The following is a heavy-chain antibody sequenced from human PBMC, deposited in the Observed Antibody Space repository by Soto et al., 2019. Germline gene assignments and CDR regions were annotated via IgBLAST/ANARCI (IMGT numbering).Heavy chain of an antibody. Sequence: GGSLRLSCAASGFTFSSYAMSWVRQAPGKGLEWVSAISGSGISTYYADSVKGRFTISRDNSKNTLYLQMNSLRAEDTAVYYCAKEGEHSSGWANFDYWGQGPLVTVSS. D-gene: IGHD6-19*01. CDR3: AKEGEHSSGWANFDY. CDR2: ISGSGIST. V-gene: IGHV3-23*01. CDR1: GFTFSSYA. J-gene: IGHJ4*02.